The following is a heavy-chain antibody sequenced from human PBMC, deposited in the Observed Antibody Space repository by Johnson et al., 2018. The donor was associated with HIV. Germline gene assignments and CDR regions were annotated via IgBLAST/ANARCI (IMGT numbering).Heavy chain of an antibody. D-gene: IGHD1-1*01. CDR1: GFIFSSYD. CDR2: IGTAGDT. J-gene: IGHJ3*02. V-gene: IGHV3-13*01. CDR3: TGDLRTRAFDI. Sequence: MQLVESGGALVQPGGSLRLSCAASGFIFSSYDMHWVRQATGKGLEWVSSIGTAGDTYYPDSVKGRFTIFRENAKNSLNLQMNSLGVGDTAVYFCTGDLRTRAFDIWGQGTMVTVSS.